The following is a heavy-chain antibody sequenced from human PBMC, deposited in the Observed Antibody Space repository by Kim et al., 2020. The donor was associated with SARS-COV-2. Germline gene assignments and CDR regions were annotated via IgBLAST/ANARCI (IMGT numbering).Heavy chain of an antibody. Sequence: SVKVSCKASGGTFSRYAISWVRQAPGQGLEWMGGIIPIFGTANYAQKFQGRVTITADESTSTAYMELSSLRSEDTAVYYCARVRRVVTASTEYNWFDPWGQGTLVTVSS. CDR2: IIPIFGTA. V-gene: IGHV1-69*13. CDR1: GGTFSRYA. J-gene: IGHJ5*02. CDR3: ARVRRVVTASTEYNWFDP. D-gene: IGHD2-21*02.